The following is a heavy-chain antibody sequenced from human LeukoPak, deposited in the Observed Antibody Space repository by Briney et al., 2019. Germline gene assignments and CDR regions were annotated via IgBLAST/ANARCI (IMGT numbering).Heavy chain of an antibody. D-gene: IGHD7-27*01. CDR2: IDNDGSGT. J-gene: IGHJ4*02. Sequence: GGSLRLSCAAAGFTFSSDWMHWVRQAPGKGLVWVSRIDNDGSGTSYADSVKGRITISRDNAKNTLYLQMNSLRAEDTAVYYCARDPPGLGIDYWGQGSLVTVSS. V-gene: IGHV3-74*01. CDR3: ARDPPGLGIDY. CDR1: GFTFSSDW.